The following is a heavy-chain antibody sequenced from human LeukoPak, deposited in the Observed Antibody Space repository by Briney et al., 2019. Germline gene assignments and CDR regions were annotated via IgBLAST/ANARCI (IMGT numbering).Heavy chain of an antibody. CDR3: AKASPRVGVVVIDDYFDY. D-gene: IGHD3-22*01. Sequence: PGGSLRLSSAASGFTFDDYAMHWVRQAPGKGLEWVSGISWNSGSIGYADSVKGRFTISRDNAKNSLYLQMNSLRAEDTALYYCAKASPRVGVVVIDDYFDYWGQGTLVTVSS. V-gene: IGHV3-9*01. CDR2: ISWNSGSI. J-gene: IGHJ4*02. CDR1: GFTFDDYA.